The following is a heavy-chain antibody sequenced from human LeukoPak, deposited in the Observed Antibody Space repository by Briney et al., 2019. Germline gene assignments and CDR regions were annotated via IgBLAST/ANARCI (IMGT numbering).Heavy chain of an antibody. CDR3: ARIYYDILTGYYVEHGFDY. Sequence: ASVTVSCKASGYTFTGYYMHWVRQAPGQGLERMGWINPNSGGTNYAQKFQGRVTMTRDTSISTAYMELSSLRSDDTAVYYCARIYYDILTGYYVEHGFDYWGQGTLVTVSS. CDR2: INPNSGGT. CDR1: GYTFTGYY. J-gene: IGHJ4*02. V-gene: IGHV1-2*02. D-gene: IGHD3-9*01.